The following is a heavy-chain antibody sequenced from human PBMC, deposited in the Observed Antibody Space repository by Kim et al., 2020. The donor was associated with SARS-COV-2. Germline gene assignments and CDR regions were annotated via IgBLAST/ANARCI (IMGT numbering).Heavy chain of an antibody. D-gene: IGHD3-22*01. V-gene: IGHV3-49*03. Sequence: GGSLRLSCTASGFTFGDYAMSWFRQAPGKGLEWVGFIRSKAYGGTTEYAASVKGRFTISRDDSKSIAYLQMNSLKTEDTAVYYCTRMERITMIVVVYWGQGTLVTVSS. CDR3: TRMERITMIVVVY. J-gene: IGHJ4*02. CDR2: IRSKAYGGTT. CDR1: GFTFGDYA.